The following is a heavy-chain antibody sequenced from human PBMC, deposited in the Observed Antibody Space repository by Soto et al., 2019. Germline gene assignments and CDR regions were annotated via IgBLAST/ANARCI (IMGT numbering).Heavy chain of an antibody. Sequence: GGSLRLSCEASVFTFRSYGLHCVRHAPGKGLEWVAVISYDGNNKSYADPVKGRFIISRDDSKNILYLQVNNLRTEDTALYYCAKDLKSRLPTGISLSSYGLDVLGQGTTVTASS. CDR1: VFTFRSYG. CDR3: AKDLKSRLPTGISLSSYGLDV. V-gene: IGHV3-30*18. J-gene: IGHJ6*02. D-gene: IGHD3-3*02. CDR2: ISYDGNNK.